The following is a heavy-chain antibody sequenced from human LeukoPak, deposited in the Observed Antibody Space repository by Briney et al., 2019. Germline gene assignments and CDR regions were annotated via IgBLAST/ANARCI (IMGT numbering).Heavy chain of an antibody. J-gene: IGHJ4*02. CDR1: RFTFSSYA. Sequence: PGGSLRLSCAASRFTFSSYAMSWVRQAPGKGLEWVSAISGSGGSTYYADSVKGRFTISRDNSKNTLYLQMNSLRAEDTAVYYCAKAPRIRVVAATPLGNYWGQGTLVTVSS. CDR2: ISGSGGST. V-gene: IGHV3-23*01. CDR3: AKAPRIRVVAATPLGNY. D-gene: IGHD2-15*01.